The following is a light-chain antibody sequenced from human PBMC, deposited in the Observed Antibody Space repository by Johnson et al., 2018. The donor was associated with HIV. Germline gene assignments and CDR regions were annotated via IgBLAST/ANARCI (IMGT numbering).Light chain of an antibody. CDR3: GTWDSSLSAHYV. CDR2: DNN. Sequence: QSVLTQPPSVSAAPGQKVTISCSGSSSNIGNNYVSWYQQLPGTAPKLLIYDNNKRPSGIPDRFSGSKSCTSATLGITGLQTVDEADYYCGTWDSSLSAHYVFGSGTKVTVL. J-gene: IGLJ1*01. V-gene: IGLV1-51*01. CDR1: SSNIGNNY.